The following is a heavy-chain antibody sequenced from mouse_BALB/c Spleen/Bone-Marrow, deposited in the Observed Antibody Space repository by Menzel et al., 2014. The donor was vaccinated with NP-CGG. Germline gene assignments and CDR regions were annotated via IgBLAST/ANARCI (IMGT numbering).Heavy chain of an antibody. CDR3: AIYVFGYHFDY. D-gene: IGHD1-1*01. V-gene: IGHV14-3*02. J-gene: IGHJ2*02. Sequence: VQLQQSGAELVKPGASVKLSGTASGFNIKDTYMHWVKQRPEQGLEWIGRIDPANGNTKYDPKFQGKATITADTSSNTAYLQHSSLTSEYTAVYYCAIYVFGYHFDYWGQVTFLTVSA. CDR2: IDPANGNT. CDR1: GFNIKDTY.